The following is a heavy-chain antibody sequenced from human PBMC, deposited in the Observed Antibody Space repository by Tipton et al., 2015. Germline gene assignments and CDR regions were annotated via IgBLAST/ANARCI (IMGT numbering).Heavy chain of an antibody. J-gene: IGHJ3*02. D-gene: IGHD3/OR15-3a*01. CDR2: FDPEYGDT. Sequence: QLVQSGAEVKRPGASVRVSCKVSGYSLTKLTMHWVRQAPGKGLEWMGGFDPEYGDTIYAQSLQGRVTMTEDTSTETAYMEVSGLRSEDTSVYYCATAGPYVSLSGPVIRYAFDIWGPGTIVTVSS. CDR1: GYSLTKLT. V-gene: IGHV1-24*01. CDR3: ATAGPYVSLSGPVIRYAFDI.